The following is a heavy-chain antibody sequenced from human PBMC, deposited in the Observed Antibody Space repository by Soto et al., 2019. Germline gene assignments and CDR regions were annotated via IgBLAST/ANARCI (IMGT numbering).Heavy chain of an antibody. CDR2: IYHSGST. J-gene: IGHJ5*02. CDR1: SGSISSSNW. Sequence: SETLSLTCAVSSGSISSSNWWSWVRQPPGKGLEWIGEIYHSGSTNYNPSLKSRVTISVDKSKNQFSLKLSSVTAADTAVYYCSRRWMNGVNWFDPWGQGTLVTVSS. D-gene: IGHD4-17*01. CDR3: SRRWMNGVNWFDP. V-gene: IGHV4-4*02.